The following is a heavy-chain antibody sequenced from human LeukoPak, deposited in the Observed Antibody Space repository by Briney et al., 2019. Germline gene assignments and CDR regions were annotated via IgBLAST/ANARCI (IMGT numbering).Heavy chain of an antibody. Sequence: SETLSLTCTVSGGSISSSSYYWGWIRQPPGRGLEWIGSIYYSGSTYYNPSLKSRVTISVDTSKNQFPLKLSSVTAADTAVYYCARLTTVTSHWAFDIWGQGTMVTVSS. CDR1: GGSISSSSYY. D-gene: IGHD4-17*01. CDR2: IYYSGST. CDR3: ARLTTVTSHWAFDI. J-gene: IGHJ3*02. V-gene: IGHV4-39*01.